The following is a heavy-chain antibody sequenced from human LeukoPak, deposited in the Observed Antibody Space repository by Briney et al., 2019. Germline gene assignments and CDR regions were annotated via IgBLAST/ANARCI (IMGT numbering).Heavy chain of an antibody. J-gene: IGHJ6*03. D-gene: IGHD6-13*01. CDR2: INEDGSDK. CDR1: GFTFSDYY. Sequence: GGSLRLSCAASGFTFSDYYMSWVRQAPGKGLEWVANINEDGSDKYYVDSVKGRPTISRDNAKNSLSLQMNSLRVEDTAVYYCAREDSSWFLTRYYYYMDVWGKGTTVTVSS. V-gene: IGHV3-7*01. CDR3: AREDSSWFLTRYYYYMDV.